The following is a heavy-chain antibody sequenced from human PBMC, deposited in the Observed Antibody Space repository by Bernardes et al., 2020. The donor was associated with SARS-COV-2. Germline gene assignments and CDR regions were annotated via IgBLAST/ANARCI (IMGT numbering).Heavy chain of an antibody. D-gene: IGHD2-2*01. CDR1: GFTFSSYG. CDR3: AKDPGGAYCRSTSCTPYYLDY. J-gene: IGHJ4*02. V-gene: IGHV3-30*18. Sequence: GGSLRLSCAASGFTFSSYGMHWVRQAPGKGLEWVALISYDGSDKYYADSVKGRFTISRDNSKNTLSLQMNSLRAEDTAVYYCAKDPGGAYCRSTSCTPYYLDYWGQGTLVTVSS. CDR2: ISYDGSDK.